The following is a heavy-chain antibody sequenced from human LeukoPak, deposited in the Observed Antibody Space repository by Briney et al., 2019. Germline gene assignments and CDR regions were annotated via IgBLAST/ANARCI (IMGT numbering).Heavy chain of an antibody. V-gene: IGHV4-34*01. CDR1: GGSFSGYY. CDR3: ARGRTFAGYYPPGFDY. J-gene: IGHJ4*02. CDR2: INHSGST. D-gene: IGHD3-10*01. Sequence: PSETLSLTCAVYGGSFSGYYWSWIRQPPGKGLEWIGEINHSGSTNYNPSLKSRVTISVDTSKNQFSLKLSSVTAADTAVYYCARGRTFAGYYPPGFDYWGQGTLVTVSS.